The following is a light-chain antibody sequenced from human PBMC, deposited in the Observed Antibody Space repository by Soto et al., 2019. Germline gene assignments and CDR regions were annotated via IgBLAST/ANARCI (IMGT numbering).Light chain of an antibody. CDR2: EDN. J-gene: IGLJ1*01. CDR3: CSYTTSSTYV. CDR1: SADVGSYDL. Sequence: QSVLTQPASVPGSPGQSITISCTGTSADVGSYDLVSWYRHHPGGAPKLLIYEDNQRPSGVSKRFSASKSGNTASLAISGLQAEDEADYYCCSYTTSSTYVFGTGTKVTVL. V-gene: IGLV2-14*02.